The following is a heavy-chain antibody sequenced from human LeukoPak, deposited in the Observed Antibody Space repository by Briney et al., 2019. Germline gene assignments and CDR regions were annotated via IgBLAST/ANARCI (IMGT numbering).Heavy chain of an antibody. CDR2: IYPGDSDT. CDR3: ARRGYCRGGSCYSFDY. J-gene: IGHJ4*02. CDR1: GYRFTSYW. D-gene: IGHD2-15*01. Sequence: GESLKISCKGSGYRFTSYWIGWVRQTPGKGLEWMGIIYPGDSDTRYSPSFQGQVTISADKSISTAYLQWSSLKASDTAMYYCARRGYCRGGSCYSFDYWGQGTLVTVSS. V-gene: IGHV5-51*01.